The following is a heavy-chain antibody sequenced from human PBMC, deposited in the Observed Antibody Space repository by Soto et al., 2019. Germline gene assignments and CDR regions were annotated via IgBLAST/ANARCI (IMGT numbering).Heavy chain of an antibody. Sequence: PGGSLRLSCAASGFTFSSYGMHWVRQAPGKGLEWVAVISYDGSNKYYADSVKGRFTISRDNSKNTLYLQMNSLRAEDTAVYYCAKVPYYDILTGPFDYWGQGTLVTVSS. CDR1: GFTFSSYG. CDR2: ISYDGSNK. D-gene: IGHD3-9*01. CDR3: AKVPYYDILTGPFDY. J-gene: IGHJ4*02. V-gene: IGHV3-30*18.